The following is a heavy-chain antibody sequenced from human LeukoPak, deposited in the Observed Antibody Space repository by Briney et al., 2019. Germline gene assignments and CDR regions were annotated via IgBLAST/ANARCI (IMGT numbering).Heavy chain of an antibody. CDR3: ARCYDTRGYYGLDY. D-gene: IGHD3-22*01. J-gene: IGHJ4*02. CDR2: IKPDGGHQ. CDR1: GLAFSDYW. Sequence: GGSLRLSCAASGLAFSDYWMSWVRQAPGKGLEWVANIKPDGGHQNYVDSVKGRFTISRDNAKNSLYLQMNSLRAEDTAVYYCARCYDTRGYYGLDYWGQGTRVTVSS. V-gene: IGHV3-7*01.